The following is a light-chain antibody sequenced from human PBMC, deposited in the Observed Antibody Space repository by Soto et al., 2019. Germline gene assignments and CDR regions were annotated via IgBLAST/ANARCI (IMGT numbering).Light chain of an antibody. J-gene: IGKJ1*01. Sequence: EMVLTQSPGTLYLSPGERATLSCRASQIFNSKYLAWYQQKPGQAPRLLIYGASSRASGIPDRFSGSASGTDFTLTINRLEPDDSTVYYCQQYRTVWTFGQGTKVEIK. CDR3: QQYRTVWT. CDR2: GAS. CDR1: QIFNSKY. V-gene: IGKV3-20*01.